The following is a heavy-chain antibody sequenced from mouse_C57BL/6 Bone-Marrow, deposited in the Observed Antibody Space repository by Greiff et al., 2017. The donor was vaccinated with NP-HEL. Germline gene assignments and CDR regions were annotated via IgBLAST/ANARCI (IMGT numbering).Heavy chain of an antibody. J-gene: IGHJ1*03. D-gene: IGHD1-1*01. CDR2: IHPNSGST. CDR3: AREGLYYYGSSFYWYFDV. V-gene: IGHV1-64*01. CDR1: GYTFTSYW. Sequence: QVHVKQSGAELVKPGASVKLSCKASGYTFTSYWMHWVKQRPGQGLEWIGMIHPNSGSTNYNEKFKSKATLTVDKSSSTAYMQLSSLTSEDSAVYYCAREGLYYYGSSFYWYFDVWGTGTTVTVSS.